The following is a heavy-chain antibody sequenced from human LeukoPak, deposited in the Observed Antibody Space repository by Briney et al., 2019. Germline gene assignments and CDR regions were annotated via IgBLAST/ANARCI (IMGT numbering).Heavy chain of an antibody. CDR3: ARDVRYASGWSTPES. CDR2: IYSSGSA. J-gene: IGHJ5*02. CDR1: GGPIMNHY. V-gene: IGHV4-4*07. Sequence: PSETLSLTCTVSGGPIMNHYWSWIRQPAGKGLEWIGRIYSSGSANYSPSLKNRVSMSIDTSNNHFSLNLTSVTAADTALYFCARDVRYASGWSTPESWGQGTLVTVSS. D-gene: IGHD6-19*01.